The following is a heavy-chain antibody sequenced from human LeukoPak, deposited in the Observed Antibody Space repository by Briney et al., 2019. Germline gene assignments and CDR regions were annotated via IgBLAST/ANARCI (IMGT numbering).Heavy chain of an antibody. D-gene: IGHD5-12*01. V-gene: IGHV3-74*03. CDR1: GFTFSNYW. CDR2: INRDGGNT. CDR3: AKGVAYSGYDSFGPLDYYGMDV. J-gene: IGHJ6*02. Sequence: GGSLRLSCEASGFTFSNYWMHWVRQAPGKGLEWVSRINRDGGNTKYADSVKGRFSASRDNAKNTLYLQMNSLRAEDTAVYYCAKGVAYSGYDSFGPLDYYGMDVWGQGTTVTVSS.